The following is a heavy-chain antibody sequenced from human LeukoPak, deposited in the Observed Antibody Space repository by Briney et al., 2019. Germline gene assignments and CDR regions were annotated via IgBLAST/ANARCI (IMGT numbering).Heavy chain of an antibody. Sequence: SSETLSLTCTVSGGSISSSSYYWGWIRQPPGKGLEWIGSIYYSGSTYYNPSLKSRVTISVDTSKNQFSLKLSSVTAADTAVYYCARDYYDTSTWYFDLWGRGTLVTVSS. CDR1: GGSISSSSYY. CDR3: ARDYYDTSTWYFDL. J-gene: IGHJ2*01. V-gene: IGHV4-39*07. D-gene: IGHD3-22*01. CDR2: IYYSGST.